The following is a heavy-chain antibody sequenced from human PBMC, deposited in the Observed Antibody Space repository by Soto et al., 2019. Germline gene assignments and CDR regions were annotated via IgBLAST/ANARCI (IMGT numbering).Heavy chain of an antibody. V-gene: IGHV1-69*13. J-gene: IGHJ6*02. CDR2: IIPIFGTA. Sequence: SVKVSCKASGGTFSSYAISWVRQAPGQGLEWMGGIIPIFGTANYAQKFQGRVTITADESTSTAYMELSSLRSEDTAVYYCARDLVNYYYGMDVWGQGTTVTVSS. CDR3: ARDLVNYYYGMDV. CDR1: GGTFSSYA.